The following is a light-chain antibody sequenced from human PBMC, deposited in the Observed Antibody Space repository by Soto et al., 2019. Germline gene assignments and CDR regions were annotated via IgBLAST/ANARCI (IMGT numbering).Light chain of an antibody. J-gene: IGKJ1*01. V-gene: IGKV3-11*01. CDR2: DAS. CDR3: EQRSNWPWTT. CDR1: ESVSIY. Sequence: EIVLTQSPATLSLSPGESATLSCRASESVSIYISWYQQKPAQAPRLLIYDASNRATGIPTRFSGSGSGTDFSLTISSLVPEDFAVYYCEQRSNWPWTTFGQGTRVELK.